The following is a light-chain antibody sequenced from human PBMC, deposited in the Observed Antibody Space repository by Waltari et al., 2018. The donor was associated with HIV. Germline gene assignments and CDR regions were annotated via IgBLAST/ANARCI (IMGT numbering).Light chain of an antibody. CDR2: DVT. J-gene: IGLJ3*02. CDR3: CSYAGTHIWV. Sequence: QSALTQPRSLSGSPGQSVTISCTGTSNDVGGYAYVSWYQQYPGKAPKLMMYDVTKRPSGVPDRFSGSKSDNTASLTISGLQAEDEADYYCCSYAGTHIWVFGGGTKLTVL. V-gene: IGLV2-11*01. CDR1: SNDVGGYAY.